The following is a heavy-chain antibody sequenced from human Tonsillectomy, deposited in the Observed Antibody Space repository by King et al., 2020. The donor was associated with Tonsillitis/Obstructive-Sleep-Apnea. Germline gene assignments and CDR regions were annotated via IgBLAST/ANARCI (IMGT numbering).Heavy chain of an antibody. CDR3: ARVLTNYYYYYMDV. J-gene: IGHJ6*03. Sequence: QLQESGPGLVKPSETLSLTCTVSGGSVSSGSYYWSWIRPPPGKGLEWIGYIYYSGSTNYNPSLKSRVTISVDTSKNQFSLKLTSVTAADTAVYYCARVLTNYYYYYMDVWGKGTTVTVSS. CDR1: GGSVSSGSYY. CDR2: IYYSGST. V-gene: IGHV4-61*01.